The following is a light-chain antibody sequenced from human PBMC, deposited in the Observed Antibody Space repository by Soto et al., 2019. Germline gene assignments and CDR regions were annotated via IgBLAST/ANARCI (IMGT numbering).Light chain of an antibody. CDR2: LCS. Sequence: DIVMTQSPLSLPVTPGEPASISCRSSQSLLHSNGYNYLDWYLQKPGQSPQLLIYLCSNRASGVPDMCSGSGSSTDFTLKISRVEAEDVGVYYCMQALQPPPTFGQGTKVEVK. J-gene: IGKJ1*01. V-gene: IGKV2-28*01. CDR3: MQALQPPPT. CDR1: QSLLHSNGYNY.